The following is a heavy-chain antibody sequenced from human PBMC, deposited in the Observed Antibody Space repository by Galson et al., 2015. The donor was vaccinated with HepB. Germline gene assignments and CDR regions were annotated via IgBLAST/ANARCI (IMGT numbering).Heavy chain of an antibody. CDR1: GYTFTGYY. Sequence: SVKVSCKASGYTFTGYYMHWVRQAPGQGLEWMGWISAYNGNTNYAQKLQGRVTMTTDTSTSTAYMELRSLRSDDTAVYYCATTTMVRGVIGYYYYGMDVWGQGTTVTVSS. D-gene: IGHD3-10*01. CDR3: ATTTMVRGVIGYYYYGMDV. J-gene: IGHJ6*02. V-gene: IGHV1-18*04. CDR2: ISAYNGNT.